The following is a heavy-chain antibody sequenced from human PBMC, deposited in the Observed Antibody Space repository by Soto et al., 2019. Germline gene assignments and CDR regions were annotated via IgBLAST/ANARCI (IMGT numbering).Heavy chain of an antibody. CDR1: GGSISSSSYY. D-gene: IGHD3-10*01. V-gene: IGHV4-39*01. CDR3: ARERITMVRGVIPTGYYGMDV. J-gene: IGHJ6*02. Sequence: SETLSLTCTVSGGSISSSSYYWGGIRQPPGKGLEWIGSIYYSGSTYYNPSLKSRVTISVDTSKNQFSLKLSSVTAADTAVYYCARERITMVRGVIPTGYYGMDVWGQGTTVTVSS. CDR2: IYYSGST.